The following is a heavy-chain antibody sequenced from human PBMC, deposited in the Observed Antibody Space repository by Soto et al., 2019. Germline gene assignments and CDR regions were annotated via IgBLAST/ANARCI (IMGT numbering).Heavy chain of an antibody. J-gene: IGHJ3*02. V-gene: IGHV4-30-4*01. D-gene: IGHD3-22*01. CDR2: IYYSGST. CDR3: ARTGHPIEYYYDSSGRAFDI. Sequence: SETLSLTCTVSGGSIISGDYYWSWIRQPPGKGLEWIGYIYYSGSTYYNPSLKSRVTISVDTSKNQFSLKLSSVTAADTAVYYCARTGHPIEYYYDSSGRAFDIWGQGTMVTVSS. CDR1: GGSIISGDYY.